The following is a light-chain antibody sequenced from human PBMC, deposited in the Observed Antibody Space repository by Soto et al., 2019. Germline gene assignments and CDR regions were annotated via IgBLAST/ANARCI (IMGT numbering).Light chain of an antibody. Sequence: DCVTSTCRASQSISGWLAWYQQKPGKAPKLLIYDASTLESGVPSRFSGSGSGTKFTLTITSLQPDDFATFYCQQYDGYPWTFGPGTKVDIK. CDR2: DAS. CDR3: QQYDGYPWT. V-gene: IGKV1-5*01. J-gene: IGKJ1*01. CDR1: QSISGW.